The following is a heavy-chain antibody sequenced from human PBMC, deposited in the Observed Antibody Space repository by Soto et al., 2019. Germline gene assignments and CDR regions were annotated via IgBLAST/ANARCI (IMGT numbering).Heavy chain of an antibody. CDR2: ISSSGRTI. D-gene: IGHD2-21*02. CDR1: GFTFSSYE. Sequence: GGSLRLSCAASGFTFSSYEMNWVRQAPGKGLEWVSYISSSGRTIYYADSVKGRFTISRDNAKNSLYLQMNSLRAEDTAVYYCARANRDFPGAFDIWGQGTMVTVSS. V-gene: IGHV3-48*03. J-gene: IGHJ3*02. CDR3: ARANRDFPGAFDI.